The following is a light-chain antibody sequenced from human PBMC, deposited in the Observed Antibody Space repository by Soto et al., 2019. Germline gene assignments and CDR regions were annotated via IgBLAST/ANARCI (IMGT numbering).Light chain of an antibody. J-gene: IGKJ2*01. V-gene: IGKV1-39*01. Sequence: DFRVTQSPSSLSASVGDRITITCRASQSISRYLNWYQQKPGRAPQLLIYATSSLQSGVPSRFSGSGFGTHFTLAINSLQPEDFATYYCQQGYNTPYTFGQGTKVDIK. CDR1: QSISRY. CDR3: QQGYNTPYT. CDR2: ATS.